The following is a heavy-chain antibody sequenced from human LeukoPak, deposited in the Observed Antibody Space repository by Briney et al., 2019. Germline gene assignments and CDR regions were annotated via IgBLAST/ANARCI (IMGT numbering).Heavy chain of an antibody. D-gene: IGHD3-10*01. CDR3: ARVANYYGSGSYYGY. CDR2: IIPIFGTA. J-gene: IGHJ4*02. V-gene: IGHV1-69*06. CDR1: GGTFSSYA. Sequence: GASVKVSCKASGGTFSSYAISWVRQAPGQGLEWMGGIIPIFGTANYAQKFQGRVTITADKSTSTAYMELSSLRSEDTAVYYCARVANYYGSGSYYGYWGQGTLVTVSS.